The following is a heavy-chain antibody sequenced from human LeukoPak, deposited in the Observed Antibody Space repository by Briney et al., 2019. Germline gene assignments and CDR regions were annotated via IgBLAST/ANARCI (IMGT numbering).Heavy chain of an antibody. D-gene: IGHD6-19*01. CDR2: IKSKTDGGTT. J-gene: IGHJ4*02. Sequence: GSLRLSCAASGFTFSNAWVSWVRQAPGKGLEWVGRIKSKTDGGTTDYAAPVKGRFTISRDDSKNTLYLQMNSLRAEDTAVYYCARGQWRRWGQGTLVTVSS. CDR3: ARGQWRR. CDR1: GFTFSNAW. V-gene: IGHV3-15*01.